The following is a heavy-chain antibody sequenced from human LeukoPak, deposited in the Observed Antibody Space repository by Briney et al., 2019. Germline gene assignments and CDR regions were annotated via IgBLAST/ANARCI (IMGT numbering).Heavy chain of an antibody. J-gene: IGHJ4*02. CDR2: IKSKTDGETT. V-gene: IGHV3-15*01. CDR1: GFTFSDYY. CDR3: YDSSGYGY. Sequence: GGSLRLSCAASGFTFSDYYMSWIRQAPGKGLEWVGRIKSKTDGETTDYATPVKGRFTISRDDSKNTLYLQMNSLKTEDTAVYFCYDSSGYGYWGQGTLVTVSS. D-gene: IGHD3-22*01.